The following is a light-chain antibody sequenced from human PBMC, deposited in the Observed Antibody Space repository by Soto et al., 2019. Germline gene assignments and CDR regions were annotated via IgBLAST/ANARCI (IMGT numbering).Light chain of an antibody. Sequence: EVLLQQSPGTLPLSPWEIAALSCRTSQSVVNYQLAWYRQKPGQAPRLLIYNTFHRATGIPDRFSGTGSETDFTLTISSLQPDDFAVYYCQQYNDWPTTFGQGTKVDIK. CDR2: NTF. CDR1: QSVVNYQ. J-gene: IGKJ1*01. CDR3: QQYNDWPTT. V-gene: IGKV3D-20*02.